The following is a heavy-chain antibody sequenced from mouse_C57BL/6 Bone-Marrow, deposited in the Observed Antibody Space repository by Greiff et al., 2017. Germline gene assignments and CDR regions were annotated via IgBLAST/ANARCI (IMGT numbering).Heavy chain of an antibody. D-gene: IGHD2-3*01. CDR3: ARGWSYYAMDY. V-gene: IGHV1-69*01. CDR2: IDPSDSYT. Sequence: VQLQQPGAELVMPGASVKLSCKASGYTFTSYWMHWVKQRPGQGLEWIGEIDPSDSYTNYNQKFKGKSTLTVDKSSSTAYMQLSSLTSEDSAVYYCARGWSYYAMDYWGQGTSVTVAS. J-gene: IGHJ4*01. CDR1: GYTFTSYW.